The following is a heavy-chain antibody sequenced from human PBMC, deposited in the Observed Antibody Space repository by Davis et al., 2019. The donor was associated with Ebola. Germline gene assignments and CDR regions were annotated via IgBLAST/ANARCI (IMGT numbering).Heavy chain of an antibody. J-gene: IGHJ6*04. CDR2: ANSDGSTT. V-gene: IGHV3-74*01. CDR3: SREVRGGFSPMDL. CDR1: GFTFINYW. D-gene: IGHD5-18*01. Sequence: GESLKISCAASGFTFINYWMHWVRQAPGKGLEWVSRANSDGSTTGYGDSVKGRFTISRDNARNTLYRQMNSLRAEDTAVYYCSREVRGGFSPMDLWGTGTTVTVSS.